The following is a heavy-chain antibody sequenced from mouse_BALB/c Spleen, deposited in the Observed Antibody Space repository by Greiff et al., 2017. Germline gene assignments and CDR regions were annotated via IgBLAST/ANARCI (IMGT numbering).Heavy chain of an antibody. J-gene: IGHJ3*01. V-gene: IGHV5-6-5*01. CDR1: GFTFSSYA. D-gene: IGHD2-4*01. Sequence: EVNLVESGGGLVKPGGSLKLSCAASGFTFSSYAMSWVRQTPEKRLEWVASISSGGSTYYPDSVKGRFTISRDNARNILYLQMSSLRSEDTAMYYCARGMITTRSWFAYWGQGTLVTVSA. CDR3: ARGMITTRSWFAY. CDR2: ISSGGST.